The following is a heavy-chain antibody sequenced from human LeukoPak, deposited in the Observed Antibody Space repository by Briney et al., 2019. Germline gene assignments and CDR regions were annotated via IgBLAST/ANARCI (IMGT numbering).Heavy chain of an antibody. CDR1: GFTFSSYA. V-gene: IGHV3-30-3*01. CDR3: TTVNYYDSSDYPY. CDR2: ISYDGSNK. Sequence: GGSLRLSCAASGFTFSSYAMHWVRQAPGKGLEWVAVISYDGSNKYYADSVKGRFTISRDNSKNTLYLQMNSLKTEDTAVYYCTTVNYYDSSDYPYWGQGTLVTVSS. J-gene: IGHJ4*02. D-gene: IGHD3-22*01.